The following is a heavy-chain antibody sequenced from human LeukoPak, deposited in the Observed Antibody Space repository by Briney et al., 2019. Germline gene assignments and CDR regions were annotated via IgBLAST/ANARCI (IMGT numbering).Heavy chain of an antibody. Sequence: GGSLRLSCATSGFTFSDYSMNWVRQAPGRGLEWVSYIGRGGGFCYYADSVKGRYTISRDTARNSVHLQINSLSADDTAVYYCARDHKWAFDYWGQGTLVTVSS. CDR3: ARDHKWAFDY. J-gene: IGHJ4*02. V-gene: IGHV3-21*05. CDR2: IGRGGGFC. D-gene: IGHD1-26*01. CDR1: GFTFSDYS.